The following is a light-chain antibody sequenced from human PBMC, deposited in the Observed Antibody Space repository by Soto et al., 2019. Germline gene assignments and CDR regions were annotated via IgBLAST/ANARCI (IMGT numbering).Light chain of an antibody. CDR3: AAWYDSLNGPV. V-gene: IGLV1-44*01. CDR2: SNN. Sequence: QSVLTQPPSASGTPGQRGTLSCSGSSSKIGSNTVNWYQQLPGPAPKLLIYSNNQRTSGVPDRFSGSKSGTSASLAISGLQSEDEADYYCAAWYDSLNGPVFGGGTQLTV. CDR1: SSKIGSNT. J-gene: IGLJ7*01.